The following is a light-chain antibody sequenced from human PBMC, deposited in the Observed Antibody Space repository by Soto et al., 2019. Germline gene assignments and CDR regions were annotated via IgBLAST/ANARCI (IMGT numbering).Light chain of an antibody. CDR1: SSDVGGYNS. V-gene: IGLV2-14*01. Sequence: SALTQPASVSGSPGQSITISCTGTSSDVGGYNSVSWYQQHPGKAPKLMIYEVSHRPSGVSNRFSGSQSANTASLTISGLQAEDEADYYCSSFTTSTTYVLGTGTKVPV. CDR2: EVS. CDR3: SSFTTSTTYV. J-gene: IGLJ1*01.